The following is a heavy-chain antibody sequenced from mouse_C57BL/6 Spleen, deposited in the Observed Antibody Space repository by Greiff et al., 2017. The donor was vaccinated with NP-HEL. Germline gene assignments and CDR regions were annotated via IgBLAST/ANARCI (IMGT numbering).Heavy chain of an antibody. CDR3: TREREGITTVVFDY. V-gene: IGHV1-5*01. J-gene: IGHJ2*01. D-gene: IGHD1-1*01. CDR1: GYTFTSYW. CDR2: IYPGNSDT. Sequence: VQLQQSGTVLARPGASVKMSCKTSGYTFTSYWMHWVKQRPGQGLEWIGAIYPGNSDTSYNQKFKGKAKLTAVTSASTAYMELSSLTNEDSAVYYCTREREGITTVVFDYWGQGTTLTVSS.